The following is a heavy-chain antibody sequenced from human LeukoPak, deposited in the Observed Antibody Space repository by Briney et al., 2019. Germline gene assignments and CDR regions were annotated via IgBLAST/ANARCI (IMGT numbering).Heavy chain of an antibody. CDR3: ARGGLENGYHSNDGFDI. J-gene: IGHJ3*02. Sequence: SETLSLTCTVSGGSISGYYWSWIRQPPGKGLEWIGYIYYSGSTKYNPSLKSQVTMSVDTSRNQFSLKLSSVTAADTAVYYCARGGLENGYHSNDGFDIWGQGIMVTVSS. CDR1: GGSISGYY. CDR2: IYYSGST. D-gene: IGHD3-22*01. V-gene: IGHV4-59*01.